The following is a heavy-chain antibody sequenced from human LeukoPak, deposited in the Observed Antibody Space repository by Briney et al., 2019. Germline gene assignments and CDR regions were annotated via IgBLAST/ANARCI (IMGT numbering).Heavy chain of an antibody. Sequence: GGSLRLSCAASGFTFTNYAMSWVRQAPGKGPEWVSGISESGGSTYYVDSVKGRFTISRDNSKNTVYLQMNSLRAEDTAIYYCAKGCVRPVTTGDYWGQGTLVTVSS. D-gene: IGHD4-17*01. CDR2: ISESGGST. V-gene: IGHV3-23*01. J-gene: IGHJ4*02. CDR1: GFTFTNYA. CDR3: AKGCVRPVTTGDY.